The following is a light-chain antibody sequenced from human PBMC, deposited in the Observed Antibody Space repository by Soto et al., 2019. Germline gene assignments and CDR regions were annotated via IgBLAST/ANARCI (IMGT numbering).Light chain of an antibody. V-gene: IGKV1-27*01. J-gene: IGKJ1*01. CDR2: AAS. CDR3: QQYNSYS. Sequence: DIQMTQSPSSLSASVGDRVTITCRASQGISNHLAWYQQKPGKVPKLLIYAASTLQSGVPSRFSGSGSGTEFTLTISSLQPDDFATYYCQQYNSYSFGQGTKWIS. CDR1: QGISNH.